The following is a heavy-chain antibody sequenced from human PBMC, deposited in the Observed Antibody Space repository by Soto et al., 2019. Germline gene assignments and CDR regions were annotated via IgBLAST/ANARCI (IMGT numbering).Heavy chain of an antibody. CDR1: GFTFSTYG. D-gene: IGHD5-18*01. J-gene: IGHJ6*02. Sequence: QVQLVESGGGVVQPGGSLRLSCAASGFTFSTYGMHWGRQAPGKGLEWVSLIWHDGSRKSYADSVKGRFTISRDNSKNTHFLQMNSLRVEDTALYYCARDLDTAMGFYYYYGMDVWGQGTSVTVSS. V-gene: IGHV3-33*01. CDR3: ARDLDTAMGFYYYYGMDV. CDR2: IWHDGSRK.